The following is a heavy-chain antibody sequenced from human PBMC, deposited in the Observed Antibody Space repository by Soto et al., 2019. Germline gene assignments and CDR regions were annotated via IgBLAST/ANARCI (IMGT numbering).Heavy chain of an antibody. D-gene: IGHD1-7*01. J-gene: IGHJ5*02. CDR2: IIPIFGTA. V-gene: IGHV1-69*01. CDR3: ASAERKTGTTYFNWFDP. CDR1: VGTFSSYA. Sequence: QVQLVQSGAEVKKPGSSVKVSCKASVGTFSSYAISWVRQAPGQGLEWMGGIIPIFGTANYAQKFQGRVTITADESTSTAYMELSSLRSEDTAVYYCASAERKTGTTYFNWFDPWGQGTLVTVSS.